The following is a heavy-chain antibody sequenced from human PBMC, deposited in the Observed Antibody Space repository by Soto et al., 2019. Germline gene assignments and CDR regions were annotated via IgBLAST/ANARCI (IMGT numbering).Heavy chain of an antibody. D-gene: IGHD3-9*01. CDR2: MNPNSGNT. V-gene: IGHV1-8*01. J-gene: IGHJ6*03. CDR3: ARGSTLRYFDWSHNYYYYMDV. Sequence: GASVKVSCKASGYTFTSYDINWMRQATGQGLEWMGWMNPNSGNTGYAQKFQGRVTMTRNTSISTAYMELSSRRSEDTAVYYCARGSTLRYFDWSHNYYYYMDVWGKGTTVTVSS. CDR1: GYTFTSYD.